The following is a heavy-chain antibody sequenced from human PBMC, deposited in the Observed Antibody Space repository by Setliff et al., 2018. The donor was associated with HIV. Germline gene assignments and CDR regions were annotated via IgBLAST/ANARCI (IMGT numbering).Heavy chain of an antibody. J-gene: IGHJ5*02. CDR3: ARHDCGGDCSINWFDP. CDR2: IFYTGTT. D-gene: IGHD2-21*02. V-gene: IGHV4-38-2*01. CDR1: GYSIRDNFF. Sequence: PSETLSLTCAVSGYSIRDNFFWGWVRQPPGKGLEWIGSIFYTGTTYYNPSLKSRVTLSLDTSKNQCSLELTSVTAADTAVYYCARHDCGGDCSINWFDPWGQGTLVTVSS.